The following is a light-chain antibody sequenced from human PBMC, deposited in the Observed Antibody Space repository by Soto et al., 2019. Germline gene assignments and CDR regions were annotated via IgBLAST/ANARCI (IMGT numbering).Light chain of an antibody. V-gene: IGKV3-20*01. Sequence: EIVLTQSPGSLSLSPGEGATLSCRASQSVSSSFFAWYQQKPGQAPSLLIYGASRRATGVPDRFSGSGAGTDFTLSISRLAPEDFALYYCQQYESPVTFGQGTKVEIK. CDR1: QSVSSSF. J-gene: IGKJ1*01. CDR3: QQYESPVT. CDR2: GAS.